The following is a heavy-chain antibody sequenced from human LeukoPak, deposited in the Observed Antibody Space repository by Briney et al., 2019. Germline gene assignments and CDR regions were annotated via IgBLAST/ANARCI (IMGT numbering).Heavy chain of an antibody. CDR3: ARALTIGGFDY. V-gene: IGHV1-18*04. J-gene: IGHJ4*02. Sequence: ASVTVSCKASGYTFTSYGISWVRQAPGQGLEWMGWISAYNGNTNYAQKLQGRVTMTTDTSTSTAYMELRSLRSDDAAVYYCARALTIGGFDYWGQGTLVTVSS. CDR1: GYTFTSYG. CDR2: ISAYNGNT. D-gene: IGHD3-9*01.